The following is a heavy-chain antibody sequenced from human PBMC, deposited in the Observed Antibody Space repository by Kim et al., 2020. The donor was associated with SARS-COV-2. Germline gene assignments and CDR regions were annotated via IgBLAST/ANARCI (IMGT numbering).Heavy chain of an antibody. CDR2: FDPEDGET. J-gene: IGHJ5*02. V-gene: IGHV1-24*01. D-gene: IGHD3-22*01. CDR3: ATDKGGYSNPTGWFDP. Sequence: ASVKVSCKVSGYTLTELSMHWVRQAPGKGLEWMGGFDPEDGETIYAQKFQGRVTMTEDTSTDTAYMELSSLRSEYTAVYYCATDKGGYSNPTGWFDPWGQGTLVTFSS. CDR1: GYTLTELS.